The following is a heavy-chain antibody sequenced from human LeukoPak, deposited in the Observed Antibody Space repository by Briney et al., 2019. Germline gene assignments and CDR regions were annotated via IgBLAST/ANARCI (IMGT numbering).Heavy chain of an antibody. D-gene: IGHD3-22*01. CDR1: GFTFSSYS. CDR3: ARVLHKRMYDSTTYFPY. Sequence: GGSLRLSCAASGFTFSSYSMNWVRQAPGKGLKWISYISSDSSTIYYADSVKGRFTISRDNAKNSLYLQMNILRAEDTAVYYCARVLHKRMYDSTTYFPYWGQGILVTVSS. CDR2: ISSDSSTI. V-gene: IGHV3-48*01. J-gene: IGHJ4*02.